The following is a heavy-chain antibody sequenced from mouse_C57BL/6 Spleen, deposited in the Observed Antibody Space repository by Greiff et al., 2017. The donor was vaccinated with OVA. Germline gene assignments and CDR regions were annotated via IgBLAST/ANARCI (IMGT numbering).Heavy chain of an antibody. V-gene: IGHV1-82*01. CDR1: GYAFSSSW. Sequence: VHLVESGPELVKPGASVKISCKASGYAFSSSWMNWVKQRPGKGLEWIGRIYPGDGDTNYNGKFKGKATLTADKSSSTAYMQLSSLTSEDSAVYFCAREGLPTLDYWGQGTTLTVSS. D-gene: IGHD5-5*01. J-gene: IGHJ2*01. CDR3: AREGLPTLDY. CDR2: IYPGDGDT.